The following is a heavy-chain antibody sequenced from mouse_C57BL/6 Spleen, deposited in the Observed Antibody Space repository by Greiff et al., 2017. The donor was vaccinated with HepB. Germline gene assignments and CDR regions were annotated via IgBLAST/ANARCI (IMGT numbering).Heavy chain of an antibody. V-gene: IGHV1-55*01. CDR2: IYPGSGST. J-gene: IGHJ2*01. CDR3: AREGNPYGYFDY. D-gene: IGHD5-2*01. CDR1: GYTFTSYW. Sequence: QVQLKQSGAELVKPGASVKMSCKASGYTFTSYWITWVKQRPGQGLEWIGDIYPGSGSTNYNEKFKSKATLTVDTSSSTAYMQLSSLTSEDSAVYYCAREGNPYGYFDYWGQGTTLTVSS.